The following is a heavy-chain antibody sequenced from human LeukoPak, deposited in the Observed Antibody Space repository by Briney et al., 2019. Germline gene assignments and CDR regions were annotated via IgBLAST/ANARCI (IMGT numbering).Heavy chain of an antibody. V-gene: IGHV3-23*01. J-gene: IGHJ4*02. CDR3: AKSPNAGFSSTVNFDS. Sequence: GGSLRLSCAASGFTFTNYAMSWVRQAPGKGLEWVSTLSGSGDYTYYADSVKGRFTISRDNSKSTLYLQMKSLSAEDTAVYYCAKSPNAGFSSTVNFDSWGQGNLVTVSS. CDR1: GFTFTNYA. CDR2: LSGSGDYT. D-gene: IGHD6-19*01.